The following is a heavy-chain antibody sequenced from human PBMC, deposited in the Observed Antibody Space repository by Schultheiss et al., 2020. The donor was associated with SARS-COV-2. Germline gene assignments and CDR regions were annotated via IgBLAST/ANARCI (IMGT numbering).Heavy chain of an antibody. V-gene: IGHV4-59*08. Sequence: SQTLSLTCSVSGGSISNYYWTWIRQPPGKGLDWIGHIYRSGRTHYNPSLKTPVAITIDTSKNQFSLKLTSLTAADTAIYYCARGNDFVYFFDSWGQGTLVTVSS. CDR1: GGSISNYY. CDR2: IYRSGRT. D-gene: IGHD3-3*01. J-gene: IGHJ4*02. CDR3: ARGNDFVYFFDS.